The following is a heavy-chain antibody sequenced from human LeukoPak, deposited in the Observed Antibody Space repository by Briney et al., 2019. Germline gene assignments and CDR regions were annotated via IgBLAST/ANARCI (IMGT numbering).Heavy chain of an antibody. CDR1: GITFGTYW. D-gene: IGHD1-14*01. CDR3: AAGNTFDI. J-gene: IGHJ3*02. V-gene: IGHV3-7*01. Sequence: GGSLRLSCAASGITFGTYWMSWVRQAPGKGLEWVANIRQDGNEKNYVGSVKGRFTISRDNAKNSLYLQMNSLRAEDTAVYYCAAGNTFDIWGQGTMVTVSS. CDR2: IRQDGNEK.